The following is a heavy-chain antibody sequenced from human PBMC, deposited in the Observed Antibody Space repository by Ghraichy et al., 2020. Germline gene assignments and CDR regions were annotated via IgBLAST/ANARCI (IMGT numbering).Heavy chain of an antibody. D-gene: IGHD1-26*01. J-gene: IGHJ6*02. CDR3: SRHVGYYYAMDV. V-gene: IGHV4-39*01. CDR1: GGSISSRSFY. Sequence: SETLSLTCTVSGGSISSRSFYWGWIRQPPGKGLEWIGSIYYSGSTYYNPSLKSRVTISVDTSKNQFSLRLSSVTAADTAVYYCSRHVGYYYAMDVWGQGTTVTFSS. CDR2: IYYSGST.